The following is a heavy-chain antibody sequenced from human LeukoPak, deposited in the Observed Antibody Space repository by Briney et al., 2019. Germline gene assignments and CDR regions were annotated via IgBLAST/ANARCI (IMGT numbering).Heavy chain of an antibody. Sequence: PGGSLRLSCAASGFTFSSYGMHWVRQAPGKGLEWVAFIRYDGSNKYYADSVKGRFTISRDNSKNTLYLQMNSLRAEDTAVYYCARGNYFYSSSCMDVWGKGTTVTVSS. J-gene: IGHJ6*04. D-gene: IGHD6-13*01. CDR2: IRYDGSNK. CDR1: GFTFSSYG. CDR3: ARGNYFYSSSCMDV. V-gene: IGHV3-30*02.